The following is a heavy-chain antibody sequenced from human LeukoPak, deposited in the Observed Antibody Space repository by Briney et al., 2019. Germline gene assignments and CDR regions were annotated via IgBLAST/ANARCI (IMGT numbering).Heavy chain of an antibody. CDR2: IIPILGIA. CDR1: GGTFSSYT. Sequence: SVKVSCKASGGTFSSYTISWVRQAPGQGLEWMERIIPILGIANYAQKFQGRVTITADKSTSTAYMELSSLRSEDTAVYYCASESLKFGGSLDYWGQGTLVTVSS. D-gene: IGHD2-15*01. J-gene: IGHJ4*02. V-gene: IGHV1-69*02. CDR3: ASESLKFGGSLDY.